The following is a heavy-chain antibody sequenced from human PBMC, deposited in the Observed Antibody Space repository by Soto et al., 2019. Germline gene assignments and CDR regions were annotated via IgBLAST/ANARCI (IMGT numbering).Heavy chain of an antibody. D-gene: IGHD3-9*01. V-gene: IGHV3-21*02. CDR2: INEDSTYI. CDR1: GFAFNTYS. Sequence: EVQLVESGGGLVKPGGSLRLSCTASGFAFNTYSMNWVRQAPGKGLEWVSSINEDSTYIYYADSLRGRITISRDNAKDLLFLQMNSLRPDDTAVYYCVRDLGRYFRSGYMDLWGDGATVTVSS. J-gene: IGHJ6*03. CDR3: VRDLGRYFRSGYMDL.